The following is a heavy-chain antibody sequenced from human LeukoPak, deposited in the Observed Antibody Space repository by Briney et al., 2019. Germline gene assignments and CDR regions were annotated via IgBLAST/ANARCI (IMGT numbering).Heavy chain of an antibody. Sequence: GGSLRLSCAASGFTFSSYWMGWVRQAPGKGLGWVANIKQDGSEKYYVDSVKGRFTISRDNAKNSLYLQMNSLRAEDTAVYYCARLQILGYCSSTSCYRTYYFDYWGQGTLVTVSS. CDR3: ARLQILGYCSSTSCYRTYYFDY. V-gene: IGHV3-7*01. CDR1: GFTFSSYW. J-gene: IGHJ4*02. D-gene: IGHD2-2*02. CDR2: IKQDGSEK.